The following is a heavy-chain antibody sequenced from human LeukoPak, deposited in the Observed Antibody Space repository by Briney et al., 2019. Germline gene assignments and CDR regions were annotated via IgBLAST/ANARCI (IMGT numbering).Heavy chain of an antibody. CDR3: AKDRGSSSWFSCFDY. CDR1: GFTFSSYA. J-gene: IGHJ4*02. D-gene: IGHD6-13*01. V-gene: IGHV3-23*01. CDR2: ISGSGGST. Sequence: HPGGSLRLSCAASGFTFSSYAMSWVRQAPGKGLEWVSAISGSGGSTYYADSVKGRFTISRDNSKNTLYLQMNSLRAEDTAVYYCAKDRGSSSWFSCFDYWGQGTLVTVSS.